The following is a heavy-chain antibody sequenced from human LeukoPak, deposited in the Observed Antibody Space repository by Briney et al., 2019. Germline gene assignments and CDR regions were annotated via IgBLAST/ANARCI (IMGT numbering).Heavy chain of an antibody. V-gene: IGHV1-18*01. J-gene: IGHJ6*03. Sequence: ASVKVSCKASGYTLTSYGISWVRQAPGQGLEWMRWISAYNGNTNYAQKLQGRVTMTTDTSTSTAYMELRSLRSDDTAVYYCAREGAMVHYYYYYMDVWGKGTTVTVSS. CDR3: AREGAMVHYYYYYMDV. D-gene: IGHD5-18*01. CDR2: ISAYNGNT. CDR1: GYTLTSYG.